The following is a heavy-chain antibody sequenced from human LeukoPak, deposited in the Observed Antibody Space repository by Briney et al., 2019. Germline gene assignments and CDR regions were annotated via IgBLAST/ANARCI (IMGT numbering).Heavy chain of an antibody. V-gene: IGHV1-2*02. Sequence: ASVKVSCKASGYTFTDYYMHWVRQAPGQGLEWMGWFNPHTGGTNYAQKFQDRVTMTRDTSISTACMELSRLRSDDTAVYYRARDSRYSGTWYYPDWGHGTPVSVSS. CDR3: ARDSRYSGTWYYPD. CDR2: FNPHTGGT. D-gene: IGHD1-26*01. CDR1: GYTFTDYY. J-gene: IGHJ4*01.